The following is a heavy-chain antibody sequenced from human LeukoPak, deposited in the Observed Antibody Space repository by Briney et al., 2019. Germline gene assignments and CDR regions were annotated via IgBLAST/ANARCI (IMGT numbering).Heavy chain of an antibody. J-gene: IGHJ4*02. V-gene: IGHV4-59*01. CDR3: ARVLRGSYYDILTYYFDY. CDR2: IYYSGST. CDR1: GGSISSYY. D-gene: IGHD3-9*01. Sequence: PSETLSLTCTVSGGSISSYYWSWIRQPPGKGLEGIGYIYYSGSTNYNPSLKSRVTISVDTSKNQFSLKLSSVTAADTAVYYCARVLRGSYYDILTYYFDYWGQGTLVTVSS.